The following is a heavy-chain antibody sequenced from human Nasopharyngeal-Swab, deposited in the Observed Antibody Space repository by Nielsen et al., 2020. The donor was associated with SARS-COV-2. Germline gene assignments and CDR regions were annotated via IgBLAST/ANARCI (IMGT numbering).Heavy chain of an antibody. CDR2: ITGSGGDT. CDR3: AKFSSSTSYYYFGMNV. CDR1: GFTFSTYA. V-gene: IGHV3-23*01. Sequence: GGSLRLPCAASGFTFSTYAMSWVRRAPGEGLEWVSTITGSGGDTYYADSVKGRFTISRDNSKNTLYLQMNSLRAEDTAVYYCAKFSSSTSYYYFGMNVWGQGTTVTVSS. D-gene: IGHD6-6*01. J-gene: IGHJ6*02.